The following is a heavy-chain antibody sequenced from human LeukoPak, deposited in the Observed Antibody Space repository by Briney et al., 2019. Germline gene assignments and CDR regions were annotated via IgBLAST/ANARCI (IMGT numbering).Heavy chain of an antibody. D-gene: IGHD3-10*01. Sequence: SETLSLTCTVSGGSISSHYWSWIRQPPGKGLEWIGYIYYSGSTNYNPSLKSRVTISLGTSNNQFSLRLTSVTTTDTAVYYCARTGEYSGSGPSWAFDIWGQGTMVTVSS. CDR2: IYYSGST. CDR1: GGSISSHY. CDR3: ARTGEYSGSGPSWAFDI. J-gene: IGHJ3*02. V-gene: IGHV4-59*11.